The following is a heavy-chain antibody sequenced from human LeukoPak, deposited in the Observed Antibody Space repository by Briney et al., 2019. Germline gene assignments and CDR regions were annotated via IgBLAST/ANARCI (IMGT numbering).Heavy chain of an antibody. CDR1: GYSFTSYW. J-gene: IGHJ3*02. V-gene: IGHV5-51*01. CDR2: IYPGDSDT. Sequence: GESLKISCKGSGYSFTSYWIGWVRQMPGKGLEWKGIIYPGDSDTRYSPSFQGQVTISADKSISTAYLQWSSLKASDTAMYYCARPDYDSSLRGAFDIWGQGTMVTVSS. D-gene: IGHD3-22*01. CDR3: ARPDYDSSLRGAFDI.